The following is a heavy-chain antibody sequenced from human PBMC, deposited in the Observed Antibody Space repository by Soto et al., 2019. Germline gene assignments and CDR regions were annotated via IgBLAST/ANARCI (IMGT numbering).Heavy chain of an antibody. CDR1: GGSVSSDNYY. J-gene: IGHJ4*02. CDR3: ARDRGIAVSGTLDY. V-gene: IGHV4-61*03. Sequence: SETLSLTCTVSGGSVSSDNYYWSWIRQPPGKGLEWIGHIFYSGSTNYNPSLKSRVTISVDTSKNHFSLKLSSVTAADTAVYYCARDRGIAVSGTLDYWGQGALVTVPQ. D-gene: IGHD6-19*01. CDR2: IFYSGST.